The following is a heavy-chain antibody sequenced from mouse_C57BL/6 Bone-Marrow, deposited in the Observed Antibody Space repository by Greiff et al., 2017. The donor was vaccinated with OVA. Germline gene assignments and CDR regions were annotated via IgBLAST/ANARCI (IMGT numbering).Heavy chain of an antibody. D-gene: IGHD1-1*01. J-gene: IGHJ1*03. CDR3: AREDYYGSYWYFDV. CDR1: GYTFTSYW. Sequence: QVQLKQPGAELVKPGASVKLSCKASGYTFTSYWMHWVKQRPGQGLEWIGMIHPNSGSTNYNEKFTSKATLTVDKSSSTAYMQLSSLTSEDSAVYYCAREDYYGSYWYFDVWGTGTTVTVSS. V-gene: IGHV1-64*01. CDR2: IHPNSGST.